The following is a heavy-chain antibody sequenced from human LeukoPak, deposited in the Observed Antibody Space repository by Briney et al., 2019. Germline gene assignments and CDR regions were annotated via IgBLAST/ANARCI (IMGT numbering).Heavy chain of an antibody. CDR1: GFTFSSYA. Sequence: GGSLRLSCAASGFTFSSYAMHWVRQAPGKGLEWVAVISYDGSDKYYADSVKGRFTISRDNSKNTLYLQMNSLRAEDTAVYYCARAPGWLFGDFDYWGQGTLVTVSS. D-gene: IGHD3-22*01. V-gene: IGHV3-30*01. CDR2: ISYDGSDK. J-gene: IGHJ4*02. CDR3: ARAPGWLFGDFDY.